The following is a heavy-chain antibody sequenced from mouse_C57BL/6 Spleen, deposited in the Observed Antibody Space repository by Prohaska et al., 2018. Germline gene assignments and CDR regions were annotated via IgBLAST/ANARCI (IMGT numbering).Heavy chain of an antibody. CDR1: GYTFTSYD. CDR3: ARRGSNLFDY. V-gene: IGHV1-85*01. Sequence: SVKLSCKASGYTFTSYDINWVKQRPGQGLEWIGWIYPRDGSTKYNEKFKGKATLTVDTSSSTAYMELHSLTSEDSAVYFCARRGSNLFDYWGQGTTLTVSS. CDR2: IYPRDGST. J-gene: IGHJ2*01. D-gene: IGHD2-5*01.